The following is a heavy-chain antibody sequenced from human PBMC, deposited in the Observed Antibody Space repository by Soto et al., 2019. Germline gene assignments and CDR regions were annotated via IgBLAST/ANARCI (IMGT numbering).Heavy chain of an antibody. CDR2: IYYSGST. Sequence: SETLSLTCTVSGGSISSGGYYWSWIRQHPGKGLEWIGYIYYSGSTYYNPSLKSRVTISVDTSKNQFSLKLSSVTAADTAVYYCARTGGDYYGSGSLDYWGQGTLVTVSS. J-gene: IGHJ4*02. D-gene: IGHD3-10*01. CDR1: GGSISSGGYY. V-gene: IGHV4-31*03. CDR3: ARTGGDYYGSGSLDY.